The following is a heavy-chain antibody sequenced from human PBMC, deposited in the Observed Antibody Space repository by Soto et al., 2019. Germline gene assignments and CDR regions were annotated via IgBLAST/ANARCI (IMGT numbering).Heavy chain of an antibody. CDR1: GGSFSGYY. D-gene: IGHD6-19*01. V-gene: IGHV4-34*01. CDR3: ARGRAVANDY. CDR2: INHSGST. Sequence: SETLSLTCAVYGGSFSGYYWSWIRQPPGKGLEWIGEINHSGSTNYNPSLKSRVTISVDTSKNQFSLKLSSVTAADTAVYYCARGRAVANDYWGQGTLVTVSS. J-gene: IGHJ4*02.